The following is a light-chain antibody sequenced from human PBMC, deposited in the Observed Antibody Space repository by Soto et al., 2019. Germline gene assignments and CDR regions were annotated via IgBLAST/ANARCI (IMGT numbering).Light chain of an antibody. CDR1: SSNIGAGYD. J-gene: IGLJ2*01. V-gene: IGLV1-40*01. CDR2: GNS. CDR3: QSYDSSLSGSV. Sequence: QSVLTQPHSVSGAPGQRVTISCTGSSSNIGAGYDVHWYQQLPGTAPKLLISGNSNRPSGVPDRFSGSKSGTSASLPITGLQAEDEADYYCQSYDSSLSGSVFGGGTKLTVL.